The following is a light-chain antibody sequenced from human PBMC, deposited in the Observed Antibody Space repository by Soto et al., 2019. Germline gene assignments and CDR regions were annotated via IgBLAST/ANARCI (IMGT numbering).Light chain of an antibody. J-gene: IGKJ3*01. CDR3: QQSYSTLGT. Sequence: DIQMTQSPSSLSASLEDRATTTCRPSQSISSYLNWYPQKPGKAPKLLIYAASSLQSGVPSRLSGSGSGTDFTLTISSLQPEDFATYYCQQSYSTLGTFGPGTKVDIK. V-gene: IGKV1-39*01. CDR1: QSISSY. CDR2: AAS.